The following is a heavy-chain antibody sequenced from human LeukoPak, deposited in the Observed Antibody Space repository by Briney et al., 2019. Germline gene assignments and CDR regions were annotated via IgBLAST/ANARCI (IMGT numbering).Heavy chain of an antibody. CDR3: ARVGLWSYYYNY. V-gene: IGHV4-34*01. D-gene: IGHD3-10*01. CDR2: INHSGST. Sequence: SETLSLTCAVHGGSFSGYYWSWIRQPPGKGLEWIGEINHSGSTNYNPSLKSRVTISVDTSKNQFSLKLSSVTAADTAVYYCARVGLWSYYYNYWGQGTLVTVSS. CDR1: GGSFSGYY. J-gene: IGHJ4*02.